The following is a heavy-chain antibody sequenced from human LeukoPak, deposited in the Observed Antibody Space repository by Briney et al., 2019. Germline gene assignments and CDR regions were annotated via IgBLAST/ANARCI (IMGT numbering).Heavy chain of an antibody. D-gene: IGHD6-19*01. J-gene: IGHJ1*01. CDR2: ISYDGSNK. CDR3: AKDYQWLAATAEYFQH. V-gene: IGHV3-30*18. Sequence: GGSLRLSCAASGFTFDDYGMSWVRQAPGKGLEWVAVISYDGSNKYYADSVKGRFTISRDNSKNTLYLQMNSLRAEDTAVYYCAKDYQWLAATAEYFQHWGQGTLVTVSS. CDR1: GFTFDDYG.